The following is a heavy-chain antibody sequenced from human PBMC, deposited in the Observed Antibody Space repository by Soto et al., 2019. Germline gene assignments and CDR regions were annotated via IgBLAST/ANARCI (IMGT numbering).Heavy chain of an antibody. CDR2: IYSGGST. CDR3: ARASERGYYYYGMDV. V-gene: IGHV3-53*01. D-gene: IGHD3-10*01. J-gene: IGHJ6*02. Sequence: GGGLIQPGGSLRLSCAASGFTVSSNYMSWVRQAPGKGLEWVSVIYSGGSTYYADSVKGRFTISRDNSKNTLYLQMNSLRAEDTAVYYCARASERGYYYYGMDVWGQGTTVTVSS. CDR1: GFTVSSNY.